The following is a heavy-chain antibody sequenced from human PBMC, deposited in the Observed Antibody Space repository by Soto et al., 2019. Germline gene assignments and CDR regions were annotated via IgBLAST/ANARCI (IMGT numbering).Heavy chain of an antibody. D-gene: IGHD4-17*01. CDR1: VGSISSYY. Sequence: SETLSLTCTVSVGSISSYYWSWIRQPPGKGLEWIGYIYYSGSTNYNPSLKSRVTISVDTSKNQFSLKLSSVTAADTAVYYCAREGNHGDYYNWFDPWGQGTLVTVLL. V-gene: IGHV4-59*01. CDR3: AREGNHGDYYNWFDP. CDR2: IYYSGST. J-gene: IGHJ5*02.